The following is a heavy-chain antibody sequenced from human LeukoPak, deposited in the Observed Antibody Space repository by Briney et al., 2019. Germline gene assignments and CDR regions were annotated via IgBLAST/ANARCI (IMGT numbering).Heavy chain of an antibody. Sequence: GASVKVSCKASGGTFSSYAISWVRQAPGQGLEWMGGITPIFGTANYAQKFQGRVTITTDESTSTAYMELSSLRSEDTAVYYCAAYYDSSGYYYSFDYWGQGTLVTVSS. D-gene: IGHD3-22*01. CDR1: GGTFSSYA. CDR3: AAYYDSSGYYYSFDY. J-gene: IGHJ4*02. CDR2: ITPIFGTA. V-gene: IGHV1-69*05.